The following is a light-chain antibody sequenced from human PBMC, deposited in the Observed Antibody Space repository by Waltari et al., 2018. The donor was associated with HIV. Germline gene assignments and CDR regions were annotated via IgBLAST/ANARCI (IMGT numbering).Light chain of an antibody. CDR1: QSVSSSF. V-gene: IGKV3-20*01. CDR3: QQYGTSPKT. CDR2: GTS. Sequence: EIVLTQSPGTLSLSPGERATLSCKTSQSVSSSFLAWYQQKPGQAPRLLIYGTSNRATGIPDRFSGSGSGTDFTLTINSLEPEYFVVYYCQQYGTSPKTFGQGTKVEIK. J-gene: IGKJ1*01.